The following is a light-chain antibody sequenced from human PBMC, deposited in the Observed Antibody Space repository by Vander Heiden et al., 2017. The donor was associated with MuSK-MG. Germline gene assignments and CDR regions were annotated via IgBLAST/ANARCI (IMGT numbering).Light chain of an antibody. CDR3: PVRHDTLV. V-gene: IGLV3-21*02. J-gene: IGLJ3*02. Sequence: SDLLTPRPSVSGAPGHTSRITCGGNNNGNYSCHLYQQMPPQPPSLFFYDLSDRPTGIPYRLSCSTSGNTATLTLSRVDAGDEYYYYYPVRHDTLVFGGGTKLTVL. CDR1: NNGNYS. CDR2: DLS.